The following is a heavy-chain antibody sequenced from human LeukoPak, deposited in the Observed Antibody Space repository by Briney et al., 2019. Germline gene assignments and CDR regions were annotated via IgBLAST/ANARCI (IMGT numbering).Heavy chain of an antibody. CDR2: INGDGSDT. CDR1: GFTFSSYW. D-gene: IGHD3-9*01. Sequence: GGSLRLSCAASGFTFSSYWMHWVRQVPGKGLVWVSHINGDGSDTKYADSEKGRFTIFRDNAKNTLYLQLNSLRAEDTAVYFCAKDRSTTILTRDAFDIWGQGTMDTVSS. J-gene: IGHJ3*02. V-gene: IGHV3-74*03. CDR3: AKDRSTTILTRDAFDI.